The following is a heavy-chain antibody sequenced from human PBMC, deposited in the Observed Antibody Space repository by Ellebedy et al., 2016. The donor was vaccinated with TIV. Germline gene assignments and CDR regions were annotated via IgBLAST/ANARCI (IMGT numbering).Heavy chain of an antibody. CDR2: IKQDGSEK. D-gene: IGHD2-15*01. J-gene: IGHJ4*02. V-gene: IGHV3-7*01. CDR1: GFTFSNYW. CDR3: MAHSDFDC. Sequence: GESLKISCAASGFTFSNYWMTWVRQAPGKGPECVANIKQDGSEKYYVDSVKGRFTISRDNAKNSLYLQMSSLRAEDTAVYYCMAHSDFDCWGQGTLVIVSS.